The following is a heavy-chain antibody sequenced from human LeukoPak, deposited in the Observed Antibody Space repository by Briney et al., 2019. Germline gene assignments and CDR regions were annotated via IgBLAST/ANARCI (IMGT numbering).Heavy chain of an antibody. V-gene: IGHV4-59*01. D-gene: IGHD3-16*01. J-gene: IGHJ4*02. CDR3: ARVGRGDHTWGSYSCDH. Sequence: PSETLSLTCIVPGDSISSNHWSWIRQPPGKGLDWIGYISYSGSTSYNPSLKSRVTISVDTSKNQFSLKLSSVTAADTAVYYCARVGRGDHTWGSYSCDHWGQGTLVTVSS. CDR1: GDSISSNH. CDR2: ISYSGST.